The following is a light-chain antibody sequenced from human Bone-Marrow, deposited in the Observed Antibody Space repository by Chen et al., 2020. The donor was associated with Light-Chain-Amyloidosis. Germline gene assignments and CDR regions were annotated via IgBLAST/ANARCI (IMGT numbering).Light chain of an antibody. J-gene: IGLJ3*02. Sequence: SFVLTQPSSVSVVTGQTATIACGGNNIGSTSVNWYQQTPGQAPLLVVYDDSDRPSGIPERLSGSNSGNTATLTISRVEAGDEADYYCQVWDRSSDRPVFGGGTKLTVL. CDR1: NIGSTS. CDR2: DDS. CDR3: QVWDRSSDRPV. V-gene: IGLV3-21*02.